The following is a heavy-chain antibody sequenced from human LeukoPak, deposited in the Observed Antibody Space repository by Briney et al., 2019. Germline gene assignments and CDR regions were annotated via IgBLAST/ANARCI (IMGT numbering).Heavy chain of an antibody. CDR2: IKQDESEK. V-gene: IGHV3-7*05. CDR3: ARAFWSANWFDP. Sequence: GGSLRLSCGASGFTFSSYWMSWVRQAPGKGLEWVANIKQDESEKYYVDSVKGRFTISRDNAKNSVYLQMNSLRAEDTAVYYCARAFWSANWFDPWGQGTLVTVSS. J-gene: IGHJ5*02. D-gene: IGHD3-3*01. CDR1: GFTFSSYW.